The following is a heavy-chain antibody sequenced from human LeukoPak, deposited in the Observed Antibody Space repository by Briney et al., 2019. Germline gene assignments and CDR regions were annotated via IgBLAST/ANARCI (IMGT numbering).Heavy chain of an antibody. CDR3: ARVPQIYDSSGYSTDY. CDR2: IYYSGST. CDR1: GGSISSYY. V-gene: IGHV4-59*01. J-gene: IGHJ4*02. Sequence: SETLSLTCTVSGGSISSYYWSWIRQPPGKGLEWIGYIYYSGSTNYNPSLKSRVTISVDTSKNQFSLKLSSVTAADTAVYYCARVPQIYDSSGYSTDYWGQGTLVTVSS. D-gene: IGHD3-22*01.